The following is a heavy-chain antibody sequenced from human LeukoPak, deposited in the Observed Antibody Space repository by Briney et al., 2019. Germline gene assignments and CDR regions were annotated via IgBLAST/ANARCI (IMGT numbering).Heavy chain of an antibody. J-gene: IGHJ6*02. V-gene: IGHV4-34*01. CDR2: INHSGST. D-gene: IGHD4-11*01. CDR3: ARVPSIRRGMDV. CDR1: GGSFSGYY. Sequence: SETLPLTCAVYGGSFSGYYWSWISQPPGKGLEWIGEINHSGSTNYNPSLKSRVTISVDTSKNQFSLKLSSVTAADTAVYYCARVPSIRRGMDVWGQGTTVTVSS.